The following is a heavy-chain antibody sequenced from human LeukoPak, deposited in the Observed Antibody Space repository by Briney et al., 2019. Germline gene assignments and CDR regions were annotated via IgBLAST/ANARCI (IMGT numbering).Heavy chain of an antibody. D-gene: IGHD3-10*01. CDR3: GGNYYGSGSYYSEDRY. CDR2: IHHSGST. CDR1: GGSISRDNW. Sequence: TSETLSLTCTVSGGSISRDNWWGWVRQPPGKGLEWIGEIHHSGSTNYNPSLKSRVTISVDTSKNQFSLKLSSVTAADTAVYYCGGNYYGSGSYYSEDRYWGQGTLVTVSS. V-gene: IGHV4-4*02. J-gene: IGHJ4*02.